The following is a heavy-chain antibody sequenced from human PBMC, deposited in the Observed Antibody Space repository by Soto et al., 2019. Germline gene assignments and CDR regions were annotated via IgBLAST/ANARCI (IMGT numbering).Heavy chain of an antibody. D-gene: IGHD3-16*02. CDR1: GYTFTSYA. V-gene: IGHV1-69*13. CDR2: IIPIFGTA. J-gene: IGHJ4*02. CDR3: ARSYYDYVWGSYRSAHFDY. Sequence: ASVKVSCKASGYTFTSYAISWVRQAPGQGLEWMGGIIPIFGTANYAQKFQGRVTITADESTSTAYMELSSLRSEDTAVYYCARSYYDYVWGSYRSAHFDYWGQGTLVTVSS.